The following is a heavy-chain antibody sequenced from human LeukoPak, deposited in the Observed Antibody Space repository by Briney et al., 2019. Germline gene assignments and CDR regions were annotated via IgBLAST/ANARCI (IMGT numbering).Heavy chain of an antibody. D-gene: IGHD2/OR15-2a*01. CDR3: ARGGGLAYLFNAFDI. CDR1: GFTFSTYE. Sequence: PGGSLRLSCAASGFTFSTYEMNWVRQAPGKGLERVSYISSSGSTIDYADSVKGRFTISRDNAKNSLYLQMNSLRAEDTAVYYCARGGGLAYLFNAFDIWGQGTMVTVSS. J-gene: IGHJ3*02. CDR2: ISSSGSTI. V-gene: IGHV3-48*03.